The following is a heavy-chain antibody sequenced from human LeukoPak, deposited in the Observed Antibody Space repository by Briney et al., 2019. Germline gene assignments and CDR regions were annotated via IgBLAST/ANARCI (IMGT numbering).Heavy chain of an antibody. CDR3: ARDRGGNQYYYYYGMDV. CDR2: INPSGGST. Sequence: GASVKVSCKASGYTFTSYYMHWVRQAPGQGLEWMGIINPSGGSTSYAQKFQGGVTMTRDTSTSTVYMELSSLRSEDTAVYYCARDRGGNQYYYYYGMDVWGQGTTVTVSS. J-gene: IGHJ6*02. V-gene: IGHV1-46*01. CDR1: GYTFTSYY. D-gene: IGHD4-23*01.